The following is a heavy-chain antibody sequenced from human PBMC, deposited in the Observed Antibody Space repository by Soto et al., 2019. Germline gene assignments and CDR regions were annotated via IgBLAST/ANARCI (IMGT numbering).Heavy chain of an antibody. V-gene: IGHV1-18*01. J-gene: IGHJ4*02. CDR3: ARAPRLIDD. D-gene: IGHD3-16*01. CDR1: GYTFSSYG. CDR2: ISAYDGYT. Sequence: GPVKVSCKASGYTFSSYGINWVRQAPGQGLEWLGWISAYDGYTNYAQILQGRVSMTTDTSTKTAYMELRSLRSDDTAVYYCARAPRLIDDWGQGTLVTVSS.